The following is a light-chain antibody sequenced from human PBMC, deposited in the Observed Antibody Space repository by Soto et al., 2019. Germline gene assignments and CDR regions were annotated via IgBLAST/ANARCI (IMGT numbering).Light chain of an antibody. V-gene: IGLV1-40*01. CDR3: QSYARGLNGAI. CDR2: GNN. J-gene: IGLJ2*01. Sequence: QSVLTQPPSVSGAPGQRVTISCTGSSSNIGADYDVHWYQQLPGTAPKLLIYGNNNRPSGVPDRISGSKSGTSASLAITGLQAEDEADYYCQSYARGLNGAIFGGGTKLTVL. CDR1: SSNIGADYD.